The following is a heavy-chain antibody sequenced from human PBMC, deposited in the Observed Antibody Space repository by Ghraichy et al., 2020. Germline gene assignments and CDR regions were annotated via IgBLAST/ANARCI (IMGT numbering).Heavy chain of an antibody. V-gene: IGHV1-18*01. J-gene: IGHJ5*02. Sequence: ASVKVSCKASGYTFTSFGISWVRQAPGQGLEWMGWISAYNGNTNYAQKLQGRVTMTTDTSTSTAYMELGSLRSDDTAVYYCARVWAPTPDLGGHWFDPWGQGTLVTVSS. CDR2: ISAYNGNT. CDR1: GYTFTSFG. CDR3: ARVWAPTPDLGGHWFDP. D-gene: IGHD1-26*01.